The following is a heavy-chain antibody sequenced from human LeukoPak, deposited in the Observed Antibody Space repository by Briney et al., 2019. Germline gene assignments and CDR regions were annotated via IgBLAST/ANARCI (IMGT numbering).Heavy chain of an antibody. D-gene: IGHD3-16*01. V-gene: IGHV4-30-2*01. J-gene: IGHJ4*02. CDR2: IYHSEST. CDR3: ARHHTSSKPIDY. CDR1: GGSISSGGYY. Sequence: SETLSLTCTVSGGSISSGGYYWSWIRQPPGKGLEWIGYIYHSESTYYNPSLKSRVTISVDRSKNQFSLKLSSVTAADTAVYYCARHHTSSKPIDYWGQGTLVTVSS.